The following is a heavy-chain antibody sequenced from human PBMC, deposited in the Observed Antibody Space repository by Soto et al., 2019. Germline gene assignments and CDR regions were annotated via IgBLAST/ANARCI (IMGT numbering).Heavy chain of an antibody. V-gene: IGHV4-34*01. CDR1: GGSFSGYQ. Sequence: QVQLQQWGAGLLKPSETLSLTCAVYGGSFSGYQWSWIRQTPGKGLEWIGGINDSGDINYNPSLKSRVTILVDXPKKXISLXXXXXTAXDTAVYYCARGLILWFGELSRRGGYYYYMDVWGKGTTVTVSS. CDR3: ARGLILWFGELSRRGGYYYYMDV. D-gene: IGHD3-10*01. CDR2: INDSGDI. J-gene: IGHJ6*03.